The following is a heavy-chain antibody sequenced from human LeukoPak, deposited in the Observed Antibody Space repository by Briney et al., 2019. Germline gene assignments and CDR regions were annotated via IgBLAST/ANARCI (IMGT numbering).Heavy chain of an antibody. J-gene: IGHJ3*02. Sequence: PSQTLSLTCTVSGGSISSGSYYWSWIRQPAGKGLEWIGRIYTSGSTNYNPSLKSRVTISVDTSKNQFSLKLSPVTAADTAVYYCARVVVITTYAFDIWGQGTMVTVSS. CDR3: ARVVVITTYAFDI. V-gene: IGHV4-61*02. CDR1: GGSISSGSYY. D-gene: IGHD3-22*01. CDR2: IYTSGST.